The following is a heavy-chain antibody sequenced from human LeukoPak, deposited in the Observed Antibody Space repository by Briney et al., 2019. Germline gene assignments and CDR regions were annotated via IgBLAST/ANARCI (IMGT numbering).Heavy chain of an antibody. J-gene: IGHJ4*02. D-gene: IGHD4-23*01. V-gene: IGHV4-59*01. CDR3: ASDWGGNSQYEY. Sequence: SETLSLTCTVSGGSISSYYWSWIRQPPGKGLEWIGYMYSSGTTSYNPSHKSRVSISVDPSKNQYPLTLTSVTAADTAVYYCASDWGGNSQYEYWGQGILVTVSS. CDR2: MYSSGTT. CDR1: GGSISSYY.